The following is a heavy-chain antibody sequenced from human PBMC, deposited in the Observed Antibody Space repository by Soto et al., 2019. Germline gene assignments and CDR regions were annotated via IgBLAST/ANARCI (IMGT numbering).Heavy chain of an antibody. J-gene: IGHJ4*02. D-gene: IGHD2-8*02. V-gene: IGHV3-23*01. CDR1: GFTFSSYA. Sequence: EVQLLDSGGGLVQPGGSLRLSCAASGFTFSSYAMNWVRQAPGKGLEWVSVISGSGDSTYYADSVKGRFTISRDNSKNTLYLPVNSLRAEDTAVYYCARRGPGAYFDSWGQGTLVTVSS. CDR3: ARRGPGAYFDS. CDR2: ISGSGDST.